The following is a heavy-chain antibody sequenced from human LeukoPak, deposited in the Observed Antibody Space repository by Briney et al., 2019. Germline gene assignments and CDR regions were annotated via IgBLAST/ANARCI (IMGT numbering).Heavy chain of an antibody. CDR1: GFTFSHYT. V-gene: IGHV3-21*06. J-gene: IGHJ1*01. Sequence: GGSLRLSCAASGFTFSHYTMNWIRQAPGKGLEWVASISGGSTYIFYSPSVGGRVYPGSRGGRRFTVSRDDAKNTLFLQMNSLSAEDAAVYYCARDGVAYCSGGSCYTEYFQHWGQGTLVTVSS. CDR3: ARDGVAYCSGGSCYTEYFQH. CDR2: ISGGSTYI. D-gene: IGHD2-15*01.